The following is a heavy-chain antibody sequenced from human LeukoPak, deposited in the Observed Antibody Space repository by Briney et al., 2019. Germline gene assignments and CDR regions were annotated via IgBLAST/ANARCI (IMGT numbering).Heavy chain of an antibody. V-gene: IGHV3-21*01. J-gene: IGHJ3*02. D-gene: IGHD1-7*01. CDR2: ISRSSGYI. CDR1: GFTFSSYT. Sequence: GGSLRLSCAASGFTFSSYTMNWVRQAPGKGLEWVSSISRSSGYIYYADSVKGRFSISRDNANDSLSLQMNSLRAEDTAVYYCARDSGNYLDAFDIWGQGTMVTVSS. CDR3: ARDSGNYLDAFDI.